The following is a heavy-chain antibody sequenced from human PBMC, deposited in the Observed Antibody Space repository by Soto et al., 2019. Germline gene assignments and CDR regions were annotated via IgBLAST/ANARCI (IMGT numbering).Heavy chain of an antibody. CDR3: ARGVGSGTYYNQYNWFDP. Sequence: EASVKVACKASGYSFTSYAMHSLRQSPGQGLEWMGWINTFNGNTNHSQKFQGRDTMTTDTSTISAYFILKSLSSDDTAVYYCARGVGSGTYYNQYNWFDPWGQGTLVTVSS. CDR1: GYSFTSYA. D-gene: IGHD3-10*01. CDR2: INTFNGNT. J-gene: IGHJ5*02. V-gene: IGHV1-3*04.